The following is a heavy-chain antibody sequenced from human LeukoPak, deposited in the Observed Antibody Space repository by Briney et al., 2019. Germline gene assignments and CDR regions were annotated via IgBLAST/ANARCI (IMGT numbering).Heavy chain of an antibody. CDR1: GFSFSDFY. J-gene: IGHJ4*02. CDR3: ARGRYSTSPLDY. CDR2: ISSGGSYT. Sequence: GGSLRLSCPASGFSFSDFYISWIRQAPRQGLEWVSYISSGGSYTNYADSVKGRFTISRDAAKNSLYLQMSSLRVEDTAVYFCARGRYSTSPLDYWGQGTLVTVSS. D-gene: IGHD6-6*01. V-gene: IGHV3-11*06.